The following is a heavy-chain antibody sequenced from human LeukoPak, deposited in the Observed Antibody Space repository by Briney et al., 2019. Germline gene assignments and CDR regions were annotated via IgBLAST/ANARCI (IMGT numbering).Heavy chain of an antibody. J-gene: IGHJ4*02. CDR1: GDSVSSNSAA. V-gene: IGHV6-1*01. Sequence: SQTLSLTCAISGDSVSSNSAAWNWIRQSPSRGLEWLGRTYYRSKWYNDYAVSVKSRITINPDTSKNQFSLQLNSVTPEDTAVYYCARGGDKFFTMVRGVHSYYFDYWGQGTLVTVSS. CDR2: TYYRSKWYN. D-gene: IGHD3-10*01. CDR3: ARGGDKFFTMVRGVHSYYFDY.